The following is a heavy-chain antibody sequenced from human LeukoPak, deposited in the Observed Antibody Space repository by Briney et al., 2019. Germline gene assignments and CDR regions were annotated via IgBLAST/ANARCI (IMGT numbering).Heavy chain of an antibody. J-gene: IGHJ4*02. CDR2: IKQDGSEK. V-gene: IGHV3-7*01. D-gene: IGHD3-16*02. CDR1: GFTFSSYS. Sequence: GGSLRLSCAASGFTFSSYSMSWVRQAPEKGLEWVANIKQDGSEKYYVDSVKGRFTISRDNAKNSLYLQMNSLRAEDTAVYYCARLYYDYVWGSYRYCYFDYWGQGTLVTVSS. CDR3: ARLYYDYVWGSYRYCYFDY.